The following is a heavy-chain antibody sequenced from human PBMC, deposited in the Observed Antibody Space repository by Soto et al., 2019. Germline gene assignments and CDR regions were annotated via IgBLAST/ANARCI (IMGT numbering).Heavy chain of an antibody. CDR2: INHSGST. D-gene: IGHD6-19*01. CDR3: ARVSRGQYSSGKRNWFDP. V-gene: IGHV4-34*01. CDR1: GGSFSGYY. J-gene: IGHJ5*02. Sequence: SETLSLTCAVYGGSFSGYYWSWIRQPPGKGLEWIGEINHSGSTNYNPSLKSRVTISVDTSKNQFSLRLSSVTAADTAVYYCARVSRGQYSSGKRNWFDPWGQGTLVTVSS.